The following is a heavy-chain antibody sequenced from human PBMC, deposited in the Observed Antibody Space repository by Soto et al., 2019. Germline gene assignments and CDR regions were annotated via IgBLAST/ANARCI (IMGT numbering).Heavy chain of an antibody. V-gene: IGHV3-64D*06. CDR1: GFTIINYA. J-gene: IGHJ4*02. CDR2: ISSKGDST. Sequence: WGSLRLSCSVSGFTIINYAMHWVRQAPGKGLEYVASISSKGDSTYYADSVKGRFTISRDNSKNTLYLQMSSLRAEDTAVYYCVKDCYVDYWGQGMLVTVSS. D-gene: IGHD2-2*01. CDR3: VKDCYVDY.